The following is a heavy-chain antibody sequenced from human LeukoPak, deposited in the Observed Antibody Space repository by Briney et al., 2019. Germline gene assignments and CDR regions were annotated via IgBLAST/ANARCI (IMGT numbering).Heavy chain of an antibody. J-gene: IGHJ5*02. CDR2: IYYSGST. D-gene: IGHD4-17*01. CDR1: GGSISSYY. Sequence: SETLSLTCTVSGGSISSYYWSWIRQPPGKGLEGVGYIYYSGSTNYNPSLKSRVTISVDTSKNQFSLKLSSVTAADTAVYYCARRRTTVTYNWFDPWGQGTLVTVSS. CDR3: ARRRTTVTYNWFDP. V-gene: IGHV4-59*08.